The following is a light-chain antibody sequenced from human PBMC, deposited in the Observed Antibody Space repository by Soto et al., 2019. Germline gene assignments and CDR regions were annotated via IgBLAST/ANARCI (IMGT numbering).Light chain of an antibody. CDR2: DVS. Sequence: QSALTQPPSASGSPGQSVAISCTGSSCDVGGYNYVSWYQQHPGKAPKLMIYDVSERPSGVPDRFSGSKSGNTASLTVSGLQAEDEADYFCSSYAGTHVVLGTGTKVTVL. J-gene: IGLJ1*01. V-gene: IGLV2-8*01. CDR3: SSYAGTHVV. CDR1: SCDVGGYNY.